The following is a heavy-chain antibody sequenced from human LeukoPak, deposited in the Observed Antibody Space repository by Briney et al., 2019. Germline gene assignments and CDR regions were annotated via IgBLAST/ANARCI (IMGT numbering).Heavy chain of an antibody. CDR3: ARERRYFDWLAWFDY. D-gene: IGHD3-9*01. V-gene: IGHV4-59*01. Sequence: SETLSLTCTVSGASISSNYWSWIRQPPGKGLEYIGYIYNSGSTNYNPSLKSRVTISVDTSKNQFSLKLSSVTAADTAVYYCARERRYFDWLAWFDYWGQGTLVTISS. CDR2: IYNSGST. CDR1: GASISSNY. J-gene: IGHJ4*02.